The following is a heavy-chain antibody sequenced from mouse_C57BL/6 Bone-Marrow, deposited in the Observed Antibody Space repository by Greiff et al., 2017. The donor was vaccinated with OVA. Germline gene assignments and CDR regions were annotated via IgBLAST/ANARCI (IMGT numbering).Heavy chain of an antibody. Sequence: QVQLQQSGPVLVKPGASVKMSCKASGYTFTSYWITWVKQRPGQGLEWIGDIYPGSGSTNYNEKFKSKATLTVDTSSSTAYMQLSSLTSEDSAVYYCAREETGSFDYWGQGTTLTVSS. D-gene: IGHD4-1*01. J-gene: IGHJ2*01. CDR3: AREETGSFDY. CDR1: GYTFTSYW. CDR2: IYPGSGST. V-gene: IGHV1-55*01.